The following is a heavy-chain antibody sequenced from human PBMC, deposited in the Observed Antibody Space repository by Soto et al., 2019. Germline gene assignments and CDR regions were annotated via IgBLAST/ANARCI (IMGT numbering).Heavy chain of an antibody. CDR2: IYYSGST. V-gene: IGHV4-39*01. CDR3: ATTIRFLEWLFPALFDY. D-gene: IGHD3-3*01. Sequence: SETLCLTCTVSVCSISSSSYYWGWIRQPPGKVLEWIGSIYYSGSTYYNPALKSRVTISVDTSKNQFSLKLSSVTAADTAVYYCATTIRFLEWLFPALFDYWGQGTLVTVSS. J-gene: IGHJ4*02. CDR1: VCSISSSSYY.